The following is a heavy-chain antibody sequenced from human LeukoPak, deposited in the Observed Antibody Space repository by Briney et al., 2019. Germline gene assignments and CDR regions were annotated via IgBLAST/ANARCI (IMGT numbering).Heavy chain of an antibody. CDR1: GFAFNTYA. D-gene: IGHD3-22*01. V-gene: IGHV3-23*01. J-gene: IGHJ3*01. CDR3: ARDQSPHYYDSSGYGAFNL. Sequence: GGSLRLSCVPSGFAFNTYAMSWVRQAPGKGLEWVAGISASGSRTYYANSVKGRFTISRDNSKNTLFLQMNMLRGEDTARYFCARDQSPHYYDSSGYGAFNLWGQGTMVTVSS. CDR2: ISASGSRT.